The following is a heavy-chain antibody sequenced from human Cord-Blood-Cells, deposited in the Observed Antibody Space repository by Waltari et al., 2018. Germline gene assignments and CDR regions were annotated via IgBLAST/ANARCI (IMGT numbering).Heavy chain of an antibody. CDR1: GRPISSYY. J-gene: IGHJ4*02. CDR2: IYYSGST. CDR3: ARSLLVNFDY. Sequence: GPGLVKPSETLSLTCTVSGRPISSYYWSWIRQPPGKGLEWIGYIYYSGSTNYNPSLKSRVTISVDTSKNQFSLKLSSVTAADTAVYYCARSLLVNFDYWGQGTLVTVSS. D-gene: IGHD2-15*01. V-gene: IGHV4-59*01.